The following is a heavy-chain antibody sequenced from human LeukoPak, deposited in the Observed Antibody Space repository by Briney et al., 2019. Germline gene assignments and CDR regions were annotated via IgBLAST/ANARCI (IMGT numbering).Heavy chain of an antibody. J-gene: IGHJ6*03. V-gene: IGHV4-39*07. CDR2: IYYSGST. CDR1: GGSINSSIYH. Sequence: SETLSLTCTVSGGSINSSIYHWGWIRQPPGKGLEWIGNIYYSGSTYYNPSLKSRVTISVDTSKNQFSLKLSSVTAADTAVYYCARGRVLLWFGGPMDVWGKGTTVTVSS. CDR3: ARGRVLLWFGGPMDV. D-gene: IGHD3-10*01.